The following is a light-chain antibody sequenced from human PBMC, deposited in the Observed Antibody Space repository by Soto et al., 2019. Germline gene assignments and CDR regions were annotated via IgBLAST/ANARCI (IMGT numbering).Light chain of an antibody. V-gene: IGKV1-33*01. Sequence: DIQMTQSPSSLSASVGDRVTITCQASQRINNYLNQCQQKAGKAPKLLIYSASNVETGVPSRFSGRGFWTDFTFTISSLQPEEIATYYCQHRDDRFGPGTRLEIK. CDR1: QRINNY. CDR3: QHRDDR. CDR2: SAS. J-gene: IGKJ5*01.